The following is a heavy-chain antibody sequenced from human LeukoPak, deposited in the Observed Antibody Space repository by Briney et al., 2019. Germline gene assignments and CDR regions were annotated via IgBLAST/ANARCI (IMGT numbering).Heavy chain of an antibody. D-gene: IGHD1-26*01. CDR2: MNPNSGNT. CDR3: ARGLVGARGDWFDP. Sequence: ASVKVPCKASGYTLTSYDINGVRQATGQGLEWMGWMNPNSGNTGYAQKFQGRVTITRNTSISTAYMELSSLRSEDTAVYYCARGLVGARGDWFDPWGQGTLVTVSS. J-gene: IGHJ5*02. CDR1: GYTLTSYD. V-gene: IGHV1-8*03.